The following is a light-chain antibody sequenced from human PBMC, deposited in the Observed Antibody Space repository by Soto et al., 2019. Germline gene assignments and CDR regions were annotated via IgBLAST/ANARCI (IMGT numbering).Light chain of an antibody. CDR2: SSS. J-gene: IGKJ1*01. Sequence: DIQITQSPSSLSASVGDRVTITCRTSQSIRNFLNWYQQKPGTVPKLLISSSSTLESGVPSRFSGGGSGTDFTLTITNLQPEDFATYFCQQNYLSPWTFGPGTKVDIK. V-gene: IGKV1-39*01. CDR1: QSIRNF. CDR3: QQNYLSPWT.